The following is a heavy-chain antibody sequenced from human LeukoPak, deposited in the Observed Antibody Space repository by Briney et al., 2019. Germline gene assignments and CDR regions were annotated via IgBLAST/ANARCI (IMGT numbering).Heavy chain of an antibody. CDR3: AREGYYGSGSYTETLFDY. CDR2: ISGNSGAT. Sequence: GGSLRLSCATSGFTFSSYPMSWVRQAPGRGLEWVSVISGNSGATYYADSVKGRFTISRDNSKNTLYLQMNSLRAEDTAVYYCAREGYYGSGSYTETLFDYWGQGTLVTVSS. V-gene: IGHV3-23*01. D-gene: IGHD3-10*01. CDR1: GFTFSSYP. J-gene: IGHJ4*02.